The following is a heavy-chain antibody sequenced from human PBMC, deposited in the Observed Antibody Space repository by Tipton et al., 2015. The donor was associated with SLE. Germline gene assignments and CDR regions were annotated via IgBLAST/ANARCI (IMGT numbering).Heavy chain of an antibody. Sequence: SLRLSCAASGFTFSSYGMHWVRQAPGKGLEWVAFIRYDGSNKYYADSVKGRFTISRDNSKNTLYLQMNSLRAEDTAVYYCAKDNFGWYLYYFDYWGQGTLVTVSS. CDR2: IRYDGSNK. D-gene: IGHD2-15*01. CDR1: GFTFSSYG. CDR3: AKDNFGWYLYYFDY. J-gene: IGHJ4*02. V-gene: IGHV3-30*02.